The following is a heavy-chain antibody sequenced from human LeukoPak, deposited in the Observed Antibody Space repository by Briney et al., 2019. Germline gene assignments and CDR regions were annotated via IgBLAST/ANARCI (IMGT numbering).Heavy chain of an antibody. CDR3: TRGYMITFGGVIADDY. CDR1: GFTVSSNS. Sequence: GGSLRLSCTVSGFTVSSNSMSWVRQAPGKGLEWVSFIYSDNTHYSDSVKGRFTISRDNSKNTLYLQMNSLKTEDTAVYYCTRGYMITFGGVIADDYWGQGTLVTVSS. D-gene: IGHD3-16*02. J-gene: IGHJ4*02. V-gene: IGHV3-53*01. CDR2: IYSDNT.